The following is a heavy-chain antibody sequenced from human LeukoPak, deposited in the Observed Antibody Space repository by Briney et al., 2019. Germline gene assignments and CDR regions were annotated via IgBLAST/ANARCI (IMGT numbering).Heavy chain of an antibody. V-gene: IGHV3-23*01. D-gene: IGHD3-16*01. J-gene: IGHJ4*02. Sequence: GGSLRLSCAASGFTFSSYAMTWARQTPGKGLEWVSTISGSGTSTYYADSVRGRFTISRDNSKNTLYLQINSLRAEDTAVYYCAMGYYFDYWGQGTLVTVSS. CDR2: ISGSGTST. CDR3: AMGYYFDY. CDR1: GFTFSSYA.